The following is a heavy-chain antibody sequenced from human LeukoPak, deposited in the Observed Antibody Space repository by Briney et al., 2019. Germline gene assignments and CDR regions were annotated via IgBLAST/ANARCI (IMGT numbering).Heavy chain of an antibody. J-gene: IGHJ4*02. D-gene: IGHD6-19*01. Sequence: SETLSLTCAVHGGSFSGYYWSWIRQPPGKGLEWIGEINHSGSTNYNPSLKSRVTISVGTSKNQFSLKLSSVTAPDTAVYYCARGKWLPTRYFDYWGQGTLVTVSS. V-gene: IGHV4-34*01. CDR2: INHSGST. CDR3: ARGKWLPTRYFDY. CDR1: GGSFSGYY.